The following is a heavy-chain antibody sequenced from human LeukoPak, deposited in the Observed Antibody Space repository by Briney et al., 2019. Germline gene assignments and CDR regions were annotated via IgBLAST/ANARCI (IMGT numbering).Heavy chain of an antibody. D-gene: IGHD3-16*01. CDR2: ITTAGDT. CDR3: ARLHYDFVWGIFDY. V-gene: IGHV3-13*01. CDR1: GFTFSNYD. J-gene: IGHJ4*02. Sequence: PGGSLRLSCAASGFTFSNYDMHWVRQASGQGLEWVSVITTAGDTYYSGSVKGRFTISRDNAKNSLYLQMNSLRAEDTAVYYCARLHYDFVWGIFDYWGQGTLVTVSS.